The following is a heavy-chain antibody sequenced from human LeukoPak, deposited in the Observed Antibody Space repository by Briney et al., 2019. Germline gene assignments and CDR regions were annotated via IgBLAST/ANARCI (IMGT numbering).Heavy chain of an antibody. Sequence: SQTLSLTCTASGGSISSGGYSWSWIRQHPGKGLEWIGYIYYSGSTYYNPSLKSRVTISVDTSKNQFSLKLSSVTAADTAVYYCASGGLDYDILTGYVAKGWFDPWGQGTLVTVSS. CDR3: ASGGLDYDILTGYVAKGWFDP. V-gene: IGHV4-31*03. CDR2: IYYSGST. J-gene: IGHJ5*02. D-gene: IGHD3-9*01. CDR1: GGSISSGGYS.